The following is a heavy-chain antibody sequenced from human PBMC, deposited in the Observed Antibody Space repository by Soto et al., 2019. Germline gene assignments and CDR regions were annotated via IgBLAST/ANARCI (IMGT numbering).Heavy chain of an antibody. CDR3: ARGGPNGDYDKDWYFDL. D-gene: IGHD4-17*01. Sequence: QVQLQQWGAGLLKPSETLSLTCAVYGGSFSGYYWSWIRQPPGKGLEWIGEINHSGSTNSNTSLKSRVTISVDTSKNQFSLKLSSVTAADTAVYYCARGGPNGDYDKDWYFDLWGRGTLVTVSS. CDR1: GGSFSGYY. V-gene: IGHV4-34*01. CDR2: INHSGST. J-gene: IGHJ2*01.